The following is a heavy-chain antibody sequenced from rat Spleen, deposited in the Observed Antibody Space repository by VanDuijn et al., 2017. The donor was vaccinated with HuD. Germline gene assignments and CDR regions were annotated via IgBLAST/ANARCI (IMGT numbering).Heavy chain of an antibody. Sequence: EVQLVESGGGLVQPGRSLKLSCAASGLTFSDYGMAWVRQAPTKGLEWVATISYDGSSTYYRDSVKGRFTISRDNAKSTLYLQIDSLRSEDTATYYCARLYSDGYEYFDYWGQGVMVTVSS. J-gene: IGHJ2*01. CDR2: ISYDGSST. CDR1: GLTFSDYG. V-gene: IGHV5-29*01. D-gene: IGHD1-12*03. CDR3: ARLYSDGYEYFDY.